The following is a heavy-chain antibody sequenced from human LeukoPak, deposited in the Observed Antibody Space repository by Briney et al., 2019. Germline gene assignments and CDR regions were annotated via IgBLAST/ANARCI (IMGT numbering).Heavy chain of an antibody. Sequence: PSETLSLTCAVYGGSFSGYYWSWIRQPPGKGLEWIGEINHSGSTNYNPSLKSRVTISVDTSKNQFSLKLSSVTAADTAVYYCARHRITMVRGVTNFDYWGQGTLVTVSS. V-gene: IGHV4-34*01. CDR3: ARHRITMVRGVTNFDY. CDR1: GGSFSGYY. D-gene: IGHD3-10*01. J-gene: IGHJ4*02. CDR2: INHSGST.